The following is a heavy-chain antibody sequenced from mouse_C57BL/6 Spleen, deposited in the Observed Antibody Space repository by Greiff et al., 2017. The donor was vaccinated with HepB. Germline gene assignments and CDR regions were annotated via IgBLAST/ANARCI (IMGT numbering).Heavy chain of an antibody. CDR1: GYTFTSYW. CDR2: IDPSDSYT. V-gene: IGHV1-50*01. Sequence: QVQLQQPGAELVKPGASVKLSCKASGYTFTSYWMQWVKQRPGQGLEWIGEIDPSDSYTNYNQKFKGKATLTVDTSSSTAYMQLSSLTSEDSAVYYCARKSEGYFDVWGTGTTVTVSS. CDR3: ARKSEGYFDV. J-gene: IGHJ1*03.